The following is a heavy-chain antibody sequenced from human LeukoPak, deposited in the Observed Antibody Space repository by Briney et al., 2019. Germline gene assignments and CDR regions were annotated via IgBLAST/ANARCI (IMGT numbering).Heavy chain of an antibody. J-gene: IGHJ6*02. CDR1: GFTFNAFG. V-gene: IGHV3-48*01. Sequence: PGGSLRLSCAASGFTFNAFGMNWVRQAPGKGLEWVSYIGTTSGAIYYADSVKGRFTISRDNSKNTLYLQMNSLRAEDTAVYYCARDLGTYYYYGMDVWGQGTTVTVSS. D-gene: IGHD3-16*01. CDR3: ARDLGTYYYYGMDV. CDR2: IGTTSGAI.